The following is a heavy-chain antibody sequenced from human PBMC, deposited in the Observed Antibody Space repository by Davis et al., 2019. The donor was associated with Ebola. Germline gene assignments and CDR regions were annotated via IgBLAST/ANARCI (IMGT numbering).Heavy chain of an antibody. Sequence: GESLKISCKGSGYSFSNYWIGWVRQMPGKGLEWMGIIYPGDSDTRYSPSFQGQVTISADKSISTAYLQWSSLKASVSAMYYCATLRRTITGMDDGFDIWGQGTMVTVSS. CDR3: ATLRRTITGMDDGFDI. CDR1: GYSFSNYW. CDR2: IYPGDSDT. J-gene: IGHJ3*02. V-gene: IGHV5-51*01. D-gene: IGHD1-20*01.